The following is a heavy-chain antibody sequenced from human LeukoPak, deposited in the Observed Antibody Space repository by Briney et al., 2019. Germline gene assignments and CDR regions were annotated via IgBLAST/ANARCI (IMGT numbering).Heavy chain of an antibody. CDR1: GGSISSGDYY. J-gene: IGHJ4*02. CDR3: ARDSDVDTAIE. D-gene: IGHD5-18*01. Sequence: SETLSLTCTVSGGSISSGDYYWSWIRQPPGKGLEWIGYIYYSGSTYYNPSLKSRVTISVDTSKNQFSLKLSSVTAADTAVYYCARDSDVDTAIEWGQGTLVTVSS. V-gene: IGHV4-30-4*01. CDR2: IYYSGST.